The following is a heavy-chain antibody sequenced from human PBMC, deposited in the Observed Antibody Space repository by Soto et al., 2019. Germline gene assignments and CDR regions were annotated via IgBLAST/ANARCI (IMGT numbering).Heavy chain of an antibody. CDR3: VEASGAVFVVVPATMRRAYYNLDP. V-gene: IGHV3-9*01. CDR2: LNWNSAKV. CDR1: GFTFDDYA. Sequence: EVQLVESGGGLVQPGRSLRLSCATSGFTFDDYAMHWVRQAPGKGLERVAGLNWNSAKVGYADSVKGRCTISRDNAKNLVQLLLNSLRTEDTALYYCVEASGAVFVVVPATMRRAYYNLDPWGHGTLV. D-gene: IGHD1-26*01. J-gene: IGHJ5*02.